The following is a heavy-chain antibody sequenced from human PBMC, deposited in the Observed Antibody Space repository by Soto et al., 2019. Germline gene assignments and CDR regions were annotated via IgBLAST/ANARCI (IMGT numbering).Heavy chain of an antibody. Sequence: VQLQESGPGLVKPSQTLSLTCTVSGGSSSSGGYYWSWIRQHPGKGLEWIGYIYYSGSTYYNPSLKGRVTISVDTSKNQFSLKLSSVTAADTAVYYCARGPGTMAKIDYWGQGTLVTVSS. CDR1: GGSSSSGGYY. D-gene: IGHD3-10*01. J-gene: IGHJ4*02. CDR3: ARGPGTMAKIDY. V-gene: IGHV4-31*03. CDR2: IYYSGST.